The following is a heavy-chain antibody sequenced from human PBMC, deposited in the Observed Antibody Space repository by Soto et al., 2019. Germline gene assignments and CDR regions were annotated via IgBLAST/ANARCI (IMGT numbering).Heavy chain of an antibody. V-gene: IGHV3-21*01. CDR1: GFTFSTHD. Sequence: SGFTFSTHDMSWVRQAPGKGLEWVSSISSSSSYIYYADSVKGRFTISRDNAKNSLYLQMNSLRAEDTAVYYCARDLRYCSSTSCYIPYFDYWGQGTLVTVSS. CDR2: ISSSSSYI. J-gene: IGHJ4*02. D-gene: IGHD2-2*02. CDR3: ARDLRYCSSTSCYIPYFDY.